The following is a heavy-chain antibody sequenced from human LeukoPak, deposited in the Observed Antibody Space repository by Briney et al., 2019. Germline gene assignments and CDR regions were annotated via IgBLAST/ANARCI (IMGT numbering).Heavy chain of an antibody. CDR2: ISGSGGST. CDR1: GFTFSSYA. Sequence: GGSLRLSCAASGFTFSSYAMSWVRQAPGKGLEWVSAISGSGGSTYYADSVKGRFTISRDNSKNTPYLQMNSLRAEDTAVYYCAKAGGGDSLNWFDPWGQGTLVTVSS. CDR3: AKAGGGDSLNWFDP. V-gene: IGHV3-23*01. J-gene: IGHJ5*02. D-gene: IGHD3-16*01.